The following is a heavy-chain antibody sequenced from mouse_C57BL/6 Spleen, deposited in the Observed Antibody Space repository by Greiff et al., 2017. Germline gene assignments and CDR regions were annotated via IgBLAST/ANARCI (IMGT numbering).Heavy chain of an antibody. D-gene: IGHD4-1*01. CDR3: ARGEETGVLMGY. Sequence: EVQLVESGGGLVKPGGSLKLSCAASGFTFSSSAMSWVRQTPEKRLEWVATISDGGSYTYYPDNVKGRFTISRDTAKNNLYLQMSHLKSEDTAMYYCARGEETGVLMGYWGQGPSVTASS. CDR1: GFTFSSSA. V-gene: IGHV5-4*01. J-gene: IGHJ4*01. CDR2: ISDGGSYT.